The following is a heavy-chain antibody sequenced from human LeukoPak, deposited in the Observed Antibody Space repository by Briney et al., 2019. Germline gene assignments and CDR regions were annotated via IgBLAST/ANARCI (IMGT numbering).Heavy chain of an antibody. CDR2: INPNSGGT. CDR3: ARVRGSSWEFDY. CDR1: GYTFTGYY. Sequence: ASVKVSCKASGYTFTGYYMHWVRQAPGQGLEWMGWINPNSGGTNYAQKFQGRVTMTRDTSISTAYMELSRLRSDDTAVYYCARVRGSSWEFDYWGQGTPVTVSS. D-gene: IGHD6-13*01. V-gene: IGHV1-2*02. J-gene: IGHJ4*02.